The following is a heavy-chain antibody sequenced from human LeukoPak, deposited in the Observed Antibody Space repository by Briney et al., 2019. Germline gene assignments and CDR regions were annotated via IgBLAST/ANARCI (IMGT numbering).Heavy chain of an antibody. J-gene: IGHJ4*02. CDR2: LYTGGST. CDR3: ARARDRWELRGVFDY. CDR1: GVTVSRSY. V-gene: IGHV3-66*01. D-gene: IGHD1-26*01. Sequence: AGSLRLSCAASGVTVSRSYMSWVRLAPGKGLEWVATLYTGGSTYYADSVKGRFTISRDNSKNTLYLQMNSLRAEDTAVYYCARARDRWELRGVFDYWGQGTLVTVSS.